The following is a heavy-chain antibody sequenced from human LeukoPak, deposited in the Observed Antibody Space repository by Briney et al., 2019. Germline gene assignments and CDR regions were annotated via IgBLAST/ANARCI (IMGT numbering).Heavy chain of an antibody. CDR2: ISSSSSTI. J-gene: IGHJ4*02. V-gene: IGHV3-48*04. CDR1: GFTFSSYS. CDR3: ARDRPTRACTGGLFDY. D-gene: IGHD3-10*02. Sequence: PGGSLRLSCAASGFTFSSYSMNWVRQAPGKGLEWVSYISSSSSTIYYADSVKGRFTISRDNAKNSLYLQMNSLRAEDTAVYYCARDRPTRACTGGLFDYWGQGTLVTVSS.